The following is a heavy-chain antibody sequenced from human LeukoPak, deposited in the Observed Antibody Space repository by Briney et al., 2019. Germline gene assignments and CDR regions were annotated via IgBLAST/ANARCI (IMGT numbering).Heavy chain of an antibody. CDR2: ISWNSGSI. CDR3: AKDYYYDSSGYYSDAFDI. J-gene: IGHJ3*02. Sequence: GGSLRLSCAASGFTFDDYAMHWVRQAPGKGLEWVPGISWNSGSIGYADSVKGRFTISRDNAKNSLYLQMNSLRAEDTALYYCAKDYYYDSSGYYSDAFDIWGQGTMVTVSS. CDR1: GFTFDDYA. V-gene: IGHV3-9*01. D-gene: IGHD3-22*01.